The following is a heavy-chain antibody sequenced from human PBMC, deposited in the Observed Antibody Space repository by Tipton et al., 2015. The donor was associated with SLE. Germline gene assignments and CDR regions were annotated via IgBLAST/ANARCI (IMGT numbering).Heavy chain of an antibody. D-gene: IGHD7-27*01. V-gene: IGHV4-34*01. CDR1: GGSFSGYY. CDR3: ARDRVTGVYWYFDL. J-gene: IGHJ2*01. CDR2: INHSGST. Sequence: TLSLTCAVYGGSFSGYYWSWIRQPPGKGLEWIGEINHSGSTNYNPSLKSRVTISVDTPKNQFSLKLSSVTAADTAVYYCARDRVTGVYWYFDLWGRGTLVTVPS.